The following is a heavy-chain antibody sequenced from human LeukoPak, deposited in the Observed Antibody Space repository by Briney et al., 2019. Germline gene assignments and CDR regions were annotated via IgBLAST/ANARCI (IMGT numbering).Heavy chain of an antibody. J-gene: IGHJ5*02. CDR3: ARRLRQQLVQYNWFDP. Sequence: PSETLSLTCAVSGGSFSGYYWSWIRQPPGKGLEWIGEINHSESTNYNPSLKSRVTISVDTSKNQFSLKLSSVTAADTAVYYCARRLRQQLVQYNWFDPWGQGTLVTVSS. CDR2: INHSEST. CDR1: GGSFSGYY. V-gene: IGHV4-34*01. D-gene: IGHD6-13*01.